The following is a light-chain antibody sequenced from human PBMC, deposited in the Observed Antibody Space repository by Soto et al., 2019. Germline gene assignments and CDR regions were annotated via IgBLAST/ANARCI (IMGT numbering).Light chain of an antibody. Sequence: QSALTQPASVSGSPGQSITISCTGTSSDVGRYKLVSWYQQHPGKAPKLMIYDVTYRPSGVYNRFSGSKSGNTASLTISGLQSDDEADYDCSLYTTSSTLIFGGGTKLTVL. J-gene: IGLJ2*01. CDR3: SLYTTSSTLI. V-gene: IGLV2-14*03. CDR2: DVT. CDR1: SSDVGRYKL.